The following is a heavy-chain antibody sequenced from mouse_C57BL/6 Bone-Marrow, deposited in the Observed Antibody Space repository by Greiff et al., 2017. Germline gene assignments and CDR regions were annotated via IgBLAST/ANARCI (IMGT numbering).Heavy chain of an antibody. Sequence: EVKLQESGEGLVKPGGSLKLSCAASGFTFSSYAMSWVRQTPEKRLEWVAYISSGGDYIYYADTVKGRFTISRDNARNTLYLQMSSLKSEDTAMYYCTRDNYSNSYAMDYWGQGTSVTVSS. J-gene: IGHJ4*01. CDR2: ISSGGDYI. V-gene: IGHV5-9-1*02. CDR3: TRDNYSNSYAMDY. CDR1: GFTFSSYA. D-gene: IGHD2-5*01.